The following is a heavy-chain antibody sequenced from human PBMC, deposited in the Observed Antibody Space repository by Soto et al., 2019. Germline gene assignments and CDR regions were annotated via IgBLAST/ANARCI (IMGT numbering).Heavy chain of an antibody. Sequence: QVQLQESGPGLVKPSQTLSLTCTVSGGSISSGDYYWSWIRQPPGKGLEWIGYIYYSGSTYYNPSLKGRVTISVDTSKNQFSLKLSSVTAADTAVYYCARNTVVTRNDPYPPDPYFDLWGRGTLVTVSS. J-gene: IGHJ2*01. V-gene: IGHV4-30-4*01. CDR3: ARNTVVTRNDPYPPDPYFDL. CDR1: GGSISSGDYY. CDR2: IYYSGST. D-gene: IGHD2-21*02.